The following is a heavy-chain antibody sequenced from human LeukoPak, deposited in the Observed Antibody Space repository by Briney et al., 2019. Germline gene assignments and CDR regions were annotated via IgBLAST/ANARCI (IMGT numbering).Heavy chain of an antibody. CDR2: IFYSGST. CDR3: ARQSHGGTYRVALFDY. CDR1: GGSISSSNYY. J-gene: IGHJ4*02. D-gene: IGHD1-26*01. Sequence: PSETLSLTCTVSGGSISSSNYYWGWIRQPPGKGLEWIGSIFYSGSTYYKPSLKSRVTISVDTSKNQFSLKLNSVTAADAAVYYCARQSHGGTYRVALFDYWGQGTLVTVSS. V-gene: IGHV4-39*01.